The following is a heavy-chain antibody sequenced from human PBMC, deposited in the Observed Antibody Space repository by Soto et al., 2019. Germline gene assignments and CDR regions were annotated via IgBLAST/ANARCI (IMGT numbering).Heavy chain of an antibody. CDR1: GYTFTSYG. J-gene: IGHJ3*02. CDR2: ISAYNGNT. D-gene: IGHD3-22*01. Sequence: ASVKVSCKASGYTFTSYGISWVRQAPGQGLEWMGWISAYNGNTNYAQKLQGRVTMTTDTSTSTAYMELRSLRSDDTAVYYCARGYYYDSSGYYLGPHDAFDIWGQGTMVTVSS. V-gene: IGHV1-18*01. CDR3: ARGYYYDSSGYYLGPHDAFDI.